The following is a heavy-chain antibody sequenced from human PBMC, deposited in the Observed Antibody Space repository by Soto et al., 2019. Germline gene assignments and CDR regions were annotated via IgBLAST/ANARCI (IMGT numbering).Heavy chain of an antibody. V-gene: IGHV4-31*03. D-gene: IGHD3-10*01. Sequence: PSETLSLTCTVSGGSISSGGYYWSWIRQHPGKGLEWIGYIYYSGSTYYNPSLKSRVTISVDTSKNQFSLKLSSVTAADTAVYYCARGQDLGSGSYYNWFDPWGQGTLVTVSS. CDR3: ARGQDLGSGSYYNWFDP. CDR1: GGSISSGGYY. CDR2: IYYSGST. J-gene: IGHJ5*02.